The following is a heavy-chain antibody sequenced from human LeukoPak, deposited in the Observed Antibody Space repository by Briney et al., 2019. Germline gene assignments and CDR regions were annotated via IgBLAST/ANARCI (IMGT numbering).Heavy chain of an antibody. J-gene: IGHJ3*02. V-gene: IGHV1-46*01. CDR1: GDTFTSYY. D-gene: IGHD3-22*01. CDR2: INPSGGSN. CDR3: TRGRHYYDSSDYYYEGDAFDI. Sequence: ASVKVSCKASGDTFTSYYMHWVRQAPGQGLEWMGIINPSGGSNTYAQKFQGRVTMTRDMSTSTAYMELSSLRSEDTAVYYCTRGRHYYDSSDYYYEGDAFDIWGQGTMVTVSS.